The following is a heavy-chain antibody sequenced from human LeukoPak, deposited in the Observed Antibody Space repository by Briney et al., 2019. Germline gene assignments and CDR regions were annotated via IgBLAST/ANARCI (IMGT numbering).Heavy chain of an antibody. V-gene: IGHV1-69*04. CDR2: IIPILGIA. CDR1: GGTFSSYA. D-gene: IGHD6-13*01. J-gene: IGHJ5*02. Sequence: ASVKVSCKASGGTFSSYAISWVRQAPGQGLEWMGRIIPILGIANYAQKFQGRVTITADKSTSTAYMELSSLRSEDTAVYYCARDWVAAAGKNWFDPWGQGTLVNVSS. CDR3: ARDWVAAAGKNWFDP.